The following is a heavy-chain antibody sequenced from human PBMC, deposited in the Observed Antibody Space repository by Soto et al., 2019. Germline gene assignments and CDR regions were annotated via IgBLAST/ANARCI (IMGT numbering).Heavy chain of an antibody. CDR1: GFTFSSYK. J-gene: IGHJ4*02. Sequence: PGGSLRLSCAASGFTFSSYKMNWVRQAPGKGLEWVAVIWYDGSNKYYADFVKGRFTFSRDNSKNTMSLQMNSLRVEDTAVYYCARWGCSGSNCNLNQRSFDLWGQGTLVTVSS. D-gene: IGHD2-15*01. CDR2: IWYDGSNK. CDR3: ARWGCSGSNCNLNQRSFDL. V-gene: IGHV3-33*08.